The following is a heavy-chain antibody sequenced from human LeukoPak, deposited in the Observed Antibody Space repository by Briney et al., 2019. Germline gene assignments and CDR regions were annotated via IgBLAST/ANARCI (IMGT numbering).Heavy chain of an antibody. Sequence: PGGSLRLSCVASGFIFNNYAMQWVRQAPGKGLEWVALISYDGSNEFYGDSVKGRFTISRGKSKNTLYLQMNSLRTEDTAVYYCGRDWARSGDYWGQGTLVTVSS. CDR1: GFIFNNYA. V-gene: IGHV3-30-3*01. J-gene: IGHJ4*02. CDR3: GRDWARSGDY. CDR2: ISYDGSNE. D-gene: IGHD3-10*01.